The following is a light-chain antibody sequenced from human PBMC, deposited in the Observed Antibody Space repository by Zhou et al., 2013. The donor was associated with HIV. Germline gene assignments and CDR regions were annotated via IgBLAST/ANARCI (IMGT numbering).Light chain of an antibody. CDR1: QSVSSSY. J-gene: IGKJ2*01. CDR3: QQYGSSPPNT. V-gene: IGKV3-20*01. CDR2: GAF. Sequence: EIVLTQSPGTLSLSPGERATLFCRASQSVSSSYIAWYQQKPGQAPRLLIHGAFSRATGIPDRFSGSGSGTDFTLTISRLEPEDLAVYYCQQYGSSPPNTFGQGTKFGDQT.